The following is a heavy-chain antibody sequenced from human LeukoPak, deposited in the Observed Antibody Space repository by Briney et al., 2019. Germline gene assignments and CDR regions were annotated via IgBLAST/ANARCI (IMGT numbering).Heavy chain of an antibody. CDR3: AKAIAATGRWWIFDY. CDR1: GFTFSNYD. J-gene: IGHJ4*02. CDR2: ISGSGNST. V-gene: IGHV3-23*01. D-gene: IGHD6-13*01. Sequence: GGSLRLSCAASGFTFSNYDMGWVRQAPGEGLEWVSSISGSGNSTYYADSVKGRFTISRDNPKNAQYLQMSSLRAEDTAVYYCAKAIAATGRWWIFDYWGQGTLVTVSS.